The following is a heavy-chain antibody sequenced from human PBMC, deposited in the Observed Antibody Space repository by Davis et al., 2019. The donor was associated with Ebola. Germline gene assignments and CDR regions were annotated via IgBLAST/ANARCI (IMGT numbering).Heavy chain of an antibody. CDR2: IKQDGSEK. CDR1: GFTFSSYW. V-gene: IGHV3-7*04. CDR3: ARGDYYDTSGYFSDAFDI. J-gene: IGHJ3*02. Sequence: GESLKISCAASGFTFSSYWMSWVRQAPGKGLEWVANIKQDGSEKFYVDSVKGRFTISRDNAKNSLYLQMNSLRAEDTAVYYCARGDYYDTSGYFSDAFDIWGQGTMVTVSS. D-gene: IGHD3-22*01.